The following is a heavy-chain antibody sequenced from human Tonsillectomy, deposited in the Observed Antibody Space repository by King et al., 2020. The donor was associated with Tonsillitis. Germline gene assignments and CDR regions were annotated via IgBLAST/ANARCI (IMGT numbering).Heavy chain of an antibody. D-gene: IGHD5/OR15-5a*01. CDR1: GGSISSGNYH. CDR3: ARASYLPPYYYSYMDV. J-gene: IGHJ6*03. V-gene: IGHV4-61*02. Sequence: LQLQESGPGLVKPSQTLSLTCTVSGGSISSGNYHWSWIRQPAGKGLEWIGRIYISGSTNYNPSLKSRVLISVDTSKNQFSLNLSSVTAADTAVYYCARASYLPPYYYSYMDVWGKGTTVTVSS. CDR2: IYISGST.